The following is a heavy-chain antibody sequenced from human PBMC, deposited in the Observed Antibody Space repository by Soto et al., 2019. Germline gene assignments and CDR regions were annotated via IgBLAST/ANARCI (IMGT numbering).Heavy chain of an antibody. Sequence: SETLSLTCAVYGLSFSGYYWSWIRQPPGKGLEWIGEINHSGSTNYNPSLKSRVTISVDTSKNQFSLKLSSVTAADTAVYYCARGYTARIYYYYMDVWGKGTTVTVSS. CDR2: INHSGST. V-gene: IGHV4-34*01. CDR3: ARGYTARIYYYYMDV. CDR1: GLSFSGYY. J-gene: IGHJ6*03. D-gene: IGHD5-18*01.